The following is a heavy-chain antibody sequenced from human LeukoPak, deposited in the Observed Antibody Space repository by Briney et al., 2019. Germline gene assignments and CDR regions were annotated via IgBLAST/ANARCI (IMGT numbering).Heavy chain of an antibody. Sequence: GGSLRLSCAASGFSFSTFAVTWVRQAPGKGLEWVSIINKSGGSTNYADSVKGRFTISRDNSKNTLYLQMNSLRAEDTAVYYCAKDLYYDILTGPTFDYWGQGTLVTVSS. J-gene: IGHJ4*02. CDR1: GFSFSTFA. CDR2: INKSGGST. CDR3: AKDLYYDILTGPTFDY. D-gene: IGHD3-9*01. V-gene: IGHV3-23*01.